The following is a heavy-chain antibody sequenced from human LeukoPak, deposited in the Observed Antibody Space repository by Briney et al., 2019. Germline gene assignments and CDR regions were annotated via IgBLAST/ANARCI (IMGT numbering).Heavy chain of an antibody. Sequence: GGSMRLSCAASGFTISSKYMTWVRQAPGKGLEWVSIIYAGGSTYYADPVKGRFTISRDNSKNTLYLQMNSLRAEDTAVYYCAKSFNYDSSGYYLNAFDIWGQGTMVTVSS. CDR2: IYAGGST. CDR1: GFTISSKY. V-gene: IGHV3-53*01. D-gene: IGHD3-22*01. CDR3: AKSFNYDSSGYYLNAFDI. J-gene: IGHJ3*02.